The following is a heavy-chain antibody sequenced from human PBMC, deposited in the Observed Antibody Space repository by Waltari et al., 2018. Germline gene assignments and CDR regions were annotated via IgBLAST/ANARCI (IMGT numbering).Heavy chain of an antibody. V-gene: IGHV1-2*06. J-gene: IGHJ4*02. CDR1: GYTFTGYY. CDR2: INPNSGGT. CDR3: ARRLKYSSDRYYFDY. D-gene: IGHD6-19*01. Sequence: QVQLVQSGAEVKKPGASVKVSCKASGYTFTGYYMHWVRQAPGQGLEWMGRINPNSGGTNYAQKFQGRVTMTRDTSISTAYMELSRLRSEDTAVYYCARRLKYSSDRYYFDYWGQGTLVTVSS.